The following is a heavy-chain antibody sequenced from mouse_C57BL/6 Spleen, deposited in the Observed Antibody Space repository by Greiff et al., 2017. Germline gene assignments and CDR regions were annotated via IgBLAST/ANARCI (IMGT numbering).Heavy chain of an antibody. V-gene: IGHV5-4*03. CDR2: ISDGGSYT. CDR3: ASGPATAQAGLDY. J-gene: IGHJ4*01. D-gene: IGHD3-2*02. CDR1: GFTFSSYA. Sequence: EVKLMESGGGLVKPGGSLKLSCAASGFTFSSYAMSWVRQTPEKRLEWVATISDGGSYTYYPDNVKGRFTISRDNAKNNLYLQMSHLKSEDTAMYYCASGPATAQAGLDYWGQGTSVTVSS.